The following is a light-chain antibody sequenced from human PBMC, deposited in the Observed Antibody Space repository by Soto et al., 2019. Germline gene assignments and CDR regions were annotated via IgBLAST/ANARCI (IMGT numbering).Light chain of an antibody. CDR3: QQRRTWPLT. CDR1: QSVFNY. V-gene: IGKV3-11*01. CDR2: DAS. Sequence: EFVLTQSPATLSLSPGERATLSRRASQSVFNYLAWYQQKPGQAPRLLIDDASNRATGIPARFSGSGSGTDFTLTISSLEPEDFAVYYCQQRRTWPLTFGGGTKVDIK. J-gene: IGKJ4*01.